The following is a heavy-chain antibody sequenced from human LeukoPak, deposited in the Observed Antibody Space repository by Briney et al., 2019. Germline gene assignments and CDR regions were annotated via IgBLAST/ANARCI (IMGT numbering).Heavy chain of an antibody. V-gene: IGHV3-9*01. D-gene: IGHD5-18*01. Sequence: PGRSLRLSCAASGFTFEDYAMHWVRQVPGKGLEWVSGISWNSGNIGYADSVKGRFTISRDNAKNSLYLQMNSLRAEDTALYYCAKAPTSTAMALGPYNWFDPWGQGTLVTVSS. CDR2: ISWNSGNI. J-gene: IGHJ5*02. CDR3: AKAPTSTAMALGPYNWFDP. CDR1: GFTFEDYA.